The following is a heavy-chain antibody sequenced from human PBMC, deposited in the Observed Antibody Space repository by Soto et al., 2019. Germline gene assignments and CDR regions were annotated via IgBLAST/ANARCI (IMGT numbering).Heavy chain of an antibody. V-gene: IGHV3-23*01. CDR1: GFTFSSYA. D-gene: IGHD3-16*02. CDR3: VRDYIWGSYPTGLDV. CDR2: ISGSGGST. Sequence: GGSLRLSCAASGFTFSSYAMSWVRQAPGKGLEWVSAISGSGGSTYYADSVKGRFTISRDNSKNTLYLQMNSLRAEDTAVYYCVRDYIWGSYPTGLDVWGKGTTVTVSS. J-gene: IGHJ6*04.